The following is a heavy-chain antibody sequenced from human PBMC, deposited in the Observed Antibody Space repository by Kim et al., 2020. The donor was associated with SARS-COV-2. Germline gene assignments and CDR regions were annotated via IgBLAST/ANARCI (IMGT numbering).Heavy chain of an antibody. Sequence: ASVKVSCKASGYTFTSYAMHWVRQAPGQRLEWMGWINAGNGNTKYSQKFQGRVTITRDTSASTAYMELSSLRSEDTAVYYCARDQVGVFRQFGLTTPYYYGMDVWGQGTTVTVSS. CDR3: ARDQVGVFRQFGLTTPYYYGMDV. J-gene: IGHJ6*02. CDR1: GYTFTSYA. V-gene: IGHV1-3*01. CDR2: INAGNGNT. D-gene: IGHD1-26*01.